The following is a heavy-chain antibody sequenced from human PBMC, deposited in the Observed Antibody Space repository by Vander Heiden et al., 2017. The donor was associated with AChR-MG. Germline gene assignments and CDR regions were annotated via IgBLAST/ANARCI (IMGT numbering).Heavy chain of an antibody. J-gene: IGHJ6*02. CDR3: ATYGDWVAMGV. CDR1: GDTFSNDA. D-gene: IGHD4-17*01. Sequence: QAQLVQPGAEVKKPGSSLKASCKAPGDTFSNDAISWVRQAPGKGLEWMGRVIPILGEANYAQKFQGRVTITADKSTSTLYMELSSLRSDDTAIYYCATYGDWVAMGVWGQGTTVTVSS. CDR2: VIPILGEA. V-gene: IGHV1-69*04.